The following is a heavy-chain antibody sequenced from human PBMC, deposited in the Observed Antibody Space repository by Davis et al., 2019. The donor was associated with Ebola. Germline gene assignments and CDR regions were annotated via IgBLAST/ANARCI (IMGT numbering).Heavy chain of an antibody. D-gene: IGHD7-27*01. CDR2: INHSGST. CDR3: ARHWGRSFDM. Sequence: PGGSLRLSCAVYGGSFSGYYWSWIRQPPGKGLEWIGEINHSGSTNYNPSLKSRVTISPDTSKNQFSLKLSSVTAADTAVYYCARHWGRSFDMWGQGTVVTVSS. J-gene: IGHJ3*02. CDR1: GGSFSGYY. V-gene: IGHV4-34*01.